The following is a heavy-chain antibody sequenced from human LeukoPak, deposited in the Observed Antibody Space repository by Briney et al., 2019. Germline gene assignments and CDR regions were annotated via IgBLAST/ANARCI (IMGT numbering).Heavy chain of an antibody. CDR3: ARRQQLVVDP. Sequence: KPSETLSLTCTVSGGSISSYYWSWIRQPPGKGLEWIGYIYYSGSTNYNPSLKSRVTISVDTSKNQFSLKLSSVTAADTAVYYCARRQQLVVDPWGQGTLVTVSS. CDR1: GGSISSYY. J-gene: IGHJ5*02. D-gene: IGHD6-13*01. CDR2: IYYSGST. V-gene: IGHV4-59*08.